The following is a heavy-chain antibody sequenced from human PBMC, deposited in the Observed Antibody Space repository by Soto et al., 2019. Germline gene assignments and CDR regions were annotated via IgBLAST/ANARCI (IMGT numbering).Heavy chain of an antibody. CDR2: ISAYNGNT. CDR3: ARVQNFYIKAGSSHRIDA. D-gene: IGHD6-19*01. CDR1: GYTFTSYG. J-gene: IGHJ6*02. Sequence: ASVKVSCKASGYTFTSYGISWVRQAPGQGLEWMGWISAYNGNTNYAQKLQGRVTMTTDTSTSTAYMELTSLRSDDTATYYCARVQNFYIKAGSSHRIDARAQGTTVPISS. V-gene: IGHV1-18*01.